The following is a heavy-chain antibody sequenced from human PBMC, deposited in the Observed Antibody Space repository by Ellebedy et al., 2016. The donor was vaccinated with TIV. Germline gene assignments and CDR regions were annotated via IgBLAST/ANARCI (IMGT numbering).Heavy chain of an antibody. CDR1: GYILTRYY. CDR3: ARGRSVGSHPFDN. CDR2: MNPSGGTT. D-gene: IGHD1-26*01. J-gene: IGHJ4*02. V-gene: IGHV1-46*01. Sequence: AASVKVSCKATGYILTRYYMHWVRQAPGQGLEWMGVMNPSGGTTLNPQKFRVRVKVTRDTSTSTIYMELSSLTSDDTAVYYCARGRSVGSHPFDNWGQGTLVTVSS.